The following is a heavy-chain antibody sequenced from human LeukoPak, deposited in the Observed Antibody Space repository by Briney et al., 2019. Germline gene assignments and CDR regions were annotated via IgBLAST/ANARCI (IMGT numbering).Heavy chain of an antibody. CDR3: ARAANYDILTGYFSSYYYYGMDV. J-gene: IGHJ6*02. CDR1: GYTFTSYG. D-gene: IGHD3-9*01. CDR2: ISAYNGNT. V-gene: IGHV1-18*01. Sequence: AASVKVSCKASGYTFTSYGISWVRQAPGQGLEWMGWISAYNGNTNYAQKLQGRVTMTTDTSTSTAYMELRSLRSDDTAVYYCARAANYDILTGYFSSYYYYGMDVGGQGTTVTVSS.